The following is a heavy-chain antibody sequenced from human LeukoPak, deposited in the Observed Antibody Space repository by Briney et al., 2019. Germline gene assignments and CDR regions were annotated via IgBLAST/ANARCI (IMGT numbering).Heavy chain of an antibody. CDR3: AKVPLAIVLMVYADY. D-gene: IGHD2-8*01. V-gene: IGHV3-23*01. CDR2: ISGSGGST. J-gene: IGHJ4*02. CDR1: GFTFSSYS. Sequence: RTGGSLRLSCAAAGFTFSSYSMNWVRQAPGKGLEWVSSISGSGGSTYYADSVKGRFTISRDNSKNTLYLQMNSLRAEDTAVYYCAKVPLAIVLMVYADYWGQGTLVTVSS.